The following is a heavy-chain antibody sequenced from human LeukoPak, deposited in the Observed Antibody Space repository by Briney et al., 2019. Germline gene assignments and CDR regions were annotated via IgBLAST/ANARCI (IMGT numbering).Heavy chain of an antibody. J-gene: IGHJ3*02. CDR1: GYTFTSYG. Sequence: GASVKASCKASGYTFTSYGISWVRQAPGQGLEWMGWISAYNGNTNYAQKLQGRVTMTTDTSTSTAYMELRSLRSDDTAVYYCARDSGSYPDEDAFDIWGQGTMVTVSS. V-gene: IGHV1-18*01. CDR2: ISAYNGNT. CDR3: ARDSGSYPDEDAFDI. D-gene: IGHD1-26*01.